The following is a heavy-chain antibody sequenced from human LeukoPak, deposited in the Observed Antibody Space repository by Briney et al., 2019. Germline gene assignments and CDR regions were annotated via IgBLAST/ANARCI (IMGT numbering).Heavy chain of an antibody. V-gene: IGHV3-11*01. CDR2: ISSSGSTI. CDR1: GFTFSDYY. D-gene: IGHD3-10*01. CDR3: ARERILWFGEFDY. Sequence: GGSLRLSCAASGFTFSDYYMSWIRQARGKGLEGVSYISSSGSTIYYADSVKGRFTISRENAKNSLYLQMNSLRAEDTAVYYCARERILWFGEFDYWGQGTLVTVSS. J-gene: IGHJ4*02.